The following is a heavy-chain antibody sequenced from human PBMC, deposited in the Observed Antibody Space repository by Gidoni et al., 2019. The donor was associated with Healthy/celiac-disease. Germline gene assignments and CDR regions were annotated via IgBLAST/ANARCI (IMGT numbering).Heavy chain of an antibody. V-gene: IGHV3-30*03. CDR2: ISYDGSNK. Sequence: QVQLVESGGGVVQPGRSLRLSCAASGFTFSSYGMHWVRQAPGQGLEWVAVISYDGSNKYYADSVKGRFTISRDNSKNTLYLQMNSLRAEDTAVYYCARVYDSSGYYYSAWGQGTLVTVSS. J-gene: IGHJ5*02. D-gene: IGHD3-22*01. CDR1: GFTFSSYG. CDR3: ARVYDSSGYYYSA.